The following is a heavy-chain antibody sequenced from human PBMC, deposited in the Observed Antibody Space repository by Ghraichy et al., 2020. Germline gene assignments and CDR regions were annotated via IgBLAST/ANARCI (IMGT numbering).Heavy chain of an antibody. CDR1: GFTFRSYE. CDR2: ISSSGSSI. CDR3: AKADYYYYGMDV. J-gene: IGHJ6*02. Sequence: GSLRLSCAASGFTFRSYEMNWVRQAPGKGLEWVSYISSSGSSIHYADSVKGRFTISRDNAKNSLYLQMNSLRAEDTAVYYCAKADYYYYGMDVWGQGTTVTVSS. V-gene: IGHV3-48*03.